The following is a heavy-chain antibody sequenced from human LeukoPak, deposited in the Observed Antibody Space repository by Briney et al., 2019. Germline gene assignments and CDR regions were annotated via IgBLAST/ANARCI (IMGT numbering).Heavy chain of an antibody. CDR3: ARDPGWYFDY. Sequence: SETLSLTCAVYGGSFSGYYWSWIRQPPGKGLEWIGYIYYSGSTNYNPSLKSRVTISVDTSKNQFSLKLSSVTAADTAVYYCARDPGWYFDYWGQGTLVTVSS. CDR1: GGSFSGYY. J-gene: IGHJ4*02. CDR2: IYYSGST. D-gene: IGHD6-19*01. V-gene: IGHV4-59*01.